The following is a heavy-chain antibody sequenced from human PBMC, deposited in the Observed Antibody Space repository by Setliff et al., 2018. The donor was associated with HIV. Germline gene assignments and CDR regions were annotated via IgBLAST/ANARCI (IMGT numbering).Heavy chain of an antibody. D-gene: IGHD1-26*01. CDR2: IAYTGSG. CDR3: AREVRWELPQGFDH. J-gene: IGHJ4*02. CDR1: GGSISSRNFY. V-gene: IGHV4-39*07. Sequence: PSETLSLTCTVSGGSISSRNFYWGWIRQPPGKGLEWIGSIAYTGSGYYNSSLKSRVTISVDTSRNECSLKLTSVTAADTAVYYCAREVRWELPQGFDHWGQVSQVTVSS.